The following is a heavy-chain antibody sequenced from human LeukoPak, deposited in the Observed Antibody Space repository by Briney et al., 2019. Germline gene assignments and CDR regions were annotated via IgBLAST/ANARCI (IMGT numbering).Heavy chain of an antibody. CDR1: GYTFTGYY. D-gene: IGHD3-10*01. J-gene: IGHJ4*02. CDR3: ASWFGAREGLYFDY. Sequence: ASVKVSCKASGYTFTGYYMHWVRQAPGQGLEWMGWINPNSGGTNYAQKFQGRVTMTRDTSISTAYMELSRLRSDDTAVYCCASWFGAREGLYFDYWGQGTLVTVSS. V-gene: IGHV1-2*02. CDR2: INPNSGGT.